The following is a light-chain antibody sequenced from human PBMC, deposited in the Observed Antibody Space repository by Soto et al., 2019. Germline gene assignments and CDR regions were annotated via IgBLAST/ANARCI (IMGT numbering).Light chain of an antibody. Sequence: DIQMTQSPSTLSASVGDRVTITCRASQSISSWLAWYQQKPGKAPKLLIYDASSLESGVPSRFSGSESGTEFIVSNRSPQPDDFATLFSQLSYSRPRTFGQGTKVDIK. CDR1: QSISSW. J-gene: IGKJ2*01. CDR2: DAS. V-gene: IGKV1-5*01. CDR3: QLSYSRPRT.